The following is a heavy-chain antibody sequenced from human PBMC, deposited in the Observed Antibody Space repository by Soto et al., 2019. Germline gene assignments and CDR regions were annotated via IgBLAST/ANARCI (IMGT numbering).Heavy chain of an antibody. J-gene: IGHJ6*02. V-gene: IGHV3-23*01. CDR2: LSGSGATT. CDR1: GFAFSSYA. D-gene: IGHD2-2*01. CDR3: AKPPESSSTFYYYGLDV. Sequence: VQLLESGGGLVQPGGSLRLSCAASGFAFSSYAMTWVRQAPGKGLEWVSALSGSGATTYYADSVKGRFTISRDNSKNTLSLEMNSLRADDTAVYYCAKPPESSSTFYYYGLDVWGQGTTVTVSS.